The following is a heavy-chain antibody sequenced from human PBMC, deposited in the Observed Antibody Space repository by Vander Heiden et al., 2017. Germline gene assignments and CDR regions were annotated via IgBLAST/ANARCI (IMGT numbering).Heavy chain of an antibody. D-gene: IGHD2-8*02. CDR2: IKSTTDGGTI. CDR3: TRQGSGGRSLDY. V-gene: IGHV3-15*01. J-gene: IGHJ4*02. Sequence: EVQLVESGGGLVKPGGSIRVSCAASGFTFTNAWMNWVRQAPGKGLEWVGRIKSTTDGGTIDCAAPVKGRFTISRNDSEDTLYLQMNSLKTEDTAVYYCTRQGSGGRSLDYWGQGTLVTVSS. CDR1: GFTFTNAW.